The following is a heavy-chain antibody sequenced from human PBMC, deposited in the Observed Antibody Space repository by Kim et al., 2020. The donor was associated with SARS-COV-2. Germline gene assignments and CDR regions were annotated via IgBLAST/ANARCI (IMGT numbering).Heavy chain of an antibody. CDR2: IDPSDSST. V-gene: IGHV5-10-1*01. D-gene: IGHD5-18*01. J-gene: IGHJ4*02. CDR1: GYSFTRQW. Sequence: GESLKISCRGSGYSFTRQWISWVRQMPGKGLEWMGRIDPSDSSTDYSPSFQGHVTISVDKSISTVFLQWSSLKASDTAIYYCARQATSYGYGIDYWGQGTLVTVSS. CDR3: ARQATSYGYGIDY.